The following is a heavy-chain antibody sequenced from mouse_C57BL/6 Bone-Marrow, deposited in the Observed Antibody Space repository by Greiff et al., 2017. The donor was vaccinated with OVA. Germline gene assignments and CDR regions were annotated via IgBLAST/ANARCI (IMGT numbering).Heavy chain of an antibody. CDR1: GFTFSSYG. CDR2: ISSGGSYT. J-gene: IGHJ2*01. CDR3: ARQAIYYFDY. V-gene: IGHV5-6*01. Sequence: VQLKESGGDLVKPGGSLKLSCAASGFTFSSYGMSWVRQTPDKRLEWVATISSGGSYTYYPDSVKGRFTISRDNAKNTLYLQMSSLKSEDTAMYYCARQAIYYFDYWGQGTTLTVSS.